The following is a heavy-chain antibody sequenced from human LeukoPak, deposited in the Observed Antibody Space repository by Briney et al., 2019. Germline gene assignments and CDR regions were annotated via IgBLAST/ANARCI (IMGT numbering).Heavy chain of an antibody. Sequence: GGSLRLSCAASEFTFSRYSMNWFRQAPGAGLEWVSSISSGGHDIYYADSVKGRFTISRDNAKNSLYLQMNSLRVEDTAVYYCARHGDGFYYGMDVWGQGTTVTVSS. CDR2: ISSGGHDI. CDR1: EFTFSRYS. D-gene: IGHD4-17*01. J-gene: IGHJ6*02. V-gene: IGHV3-21*01. CDR3: ARHGDGFYYGMDV.